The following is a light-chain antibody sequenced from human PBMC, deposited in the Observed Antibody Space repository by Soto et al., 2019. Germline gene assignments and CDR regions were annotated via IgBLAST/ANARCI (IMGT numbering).Light chain of an antibody. CDR3: QQANSFPYT. CDR2: AAS. V-gene: IGKV1-12*01. Sequence: DIQMTQSPSSVSASVGDRVTITCRARQDISSWLAWYQQKPGRAPNLLIYAASTLQSGVPSRFSGSGSGTDFTLTISSLKPEDFATYYCQQANSFPYTFGQGTKLEIK. J-gene: IGKJ2*01. CDR1: QDISSW.